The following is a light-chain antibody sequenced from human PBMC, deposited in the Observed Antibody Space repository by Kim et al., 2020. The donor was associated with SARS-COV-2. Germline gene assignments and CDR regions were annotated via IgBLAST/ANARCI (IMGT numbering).Light chain of an antibody. Sequence: SYELTQPPSVSVSPGQTASITCSGDNLGAKYVSWHQQKPGQSPVLVIYQDMQRPSGIPERFSGSNSGNTATLTISGTQAMDEADYYCQAWDRNTAYVFGTGTKVTVL. CDR3: QAWDRNTAYV. V-gene: IGLV3-1*01. CDR1: NLGAKY. CDR2: QDM. J-gene: IGLJ1*01.